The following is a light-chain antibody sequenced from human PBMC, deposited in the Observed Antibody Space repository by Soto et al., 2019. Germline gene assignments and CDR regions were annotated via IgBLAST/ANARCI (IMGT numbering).Light chain of an antibody. Sequence: QMTQSPSSLSASVGDRVTITCRASQDIRNYLSWYQHKPGKAPKLLIYAASTLQSGVPSRFSGSGSGTEFTLTISSLQPDDFATYYCQQYNSYSTFGQGTKVDIK. CDR2: AAS. J-gene: IGKJ1*01. CDR1: QDIRNY. V-gene: IGKV1-16*01. CDR3: QQYNSYST.